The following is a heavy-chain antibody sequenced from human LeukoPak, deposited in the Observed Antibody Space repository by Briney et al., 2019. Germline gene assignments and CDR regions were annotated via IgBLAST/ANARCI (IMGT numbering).Heavy chain of an antibody. D-gene: IGHD6-13*01. Sequence: ASEKVSCKVSGYTLTELSMHWVRQAPGKGLEWMGGFDPEDGETIYAQKFQGRVTMTEDTSTDTAYMELSSLRSEDTAVYYCATAGSSWYAPFDYWGQGTLVTVSS. V-gene: IGHV1-24*01. CDR2: FDPEDGET. J-gene: IGHJ4*02. CDR1: GYTLTELS. CDR3: ATAGSSWYAPFDY.